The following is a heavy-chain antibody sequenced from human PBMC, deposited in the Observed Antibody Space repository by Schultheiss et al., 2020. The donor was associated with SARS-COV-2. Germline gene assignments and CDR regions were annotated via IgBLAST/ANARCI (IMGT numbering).Heavy chain of an antibody. CDR3: ARDVRTTVTGTYNWLDF. CDR2: IYYSGST. V-gene: IGHV4-61*01. J-gene: IGHJ5*01. CDR1: GGSVSSGSDH. Sequence: SQTLSLTCTVSGGSVSSGSDHWSWIRQPPGKGLEWIGYIYYSGSTNYNPSLKSRVTISVDTSKNQFSLKLSSVTAADTAFYYCARDVRTTVTGTYNWLDFWGQGILVTVSS. D-gene: IGHD6-19*01.